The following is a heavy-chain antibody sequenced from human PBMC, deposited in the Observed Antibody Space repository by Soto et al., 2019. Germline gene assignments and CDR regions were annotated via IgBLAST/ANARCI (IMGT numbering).Heavy chain of an antibody. CDR1: GGTFSSYA. CDR3: AREGYDFWSGYSQNWFDP. Sequence: SVKVSCKASGGTFSSYAISWVRQAPGQGLEWMGRIIPIFGTANYAQKFQGRVTITADESTSTAYMELSSLRSEDTAVYYCAREGYDFWSGYSQNWFDPWGQGTLVTVSS. CDR2: IIPIFGTA. V-gene: IGHV1-69*13. D-gene: IGHD3-3*01. J-gene: IGHJ5*02.